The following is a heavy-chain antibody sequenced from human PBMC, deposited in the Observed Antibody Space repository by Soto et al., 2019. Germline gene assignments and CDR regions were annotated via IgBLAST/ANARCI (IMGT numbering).Heavy chain of an antibody. CDR2: ISGSGGST. Sequence: GGSVRLSCAASGVTVCSYAMILVRQAPGKGLEWVSAISGSGGSTYYADSVKGRFTISRDNSKNTLYLQMNSLRAEDTAVYYCAKGHRSTPLTVTTGPYYYYGMDVWGQGTTVTVSS. D-gene: IGHD4-17*01. V-gene: IGHV3-23*01. CDR3: AKGHRSTPLTVTTGPYYYYGMDV. J-gene: IGHJ6*02. CDR1: GVTVCSYA.